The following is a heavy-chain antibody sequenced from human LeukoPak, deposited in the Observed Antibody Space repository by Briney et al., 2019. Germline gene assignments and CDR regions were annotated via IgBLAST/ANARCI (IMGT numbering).Heavy chain of an antibody. J-gene: IGHJ6*02. CDR3: ARGNLWSWSDV. CDR1: GYTFTSYD. V-gene: IGHV7-4-1*02. CDR2: INTNTGNP. D-gene: IGHD3-10*01. Sequence: ASVKVSCKASGYTFTSYDINWVRQAPGQGLEWMGWINTNTGNPTYAQGFTGRFVFSLDTSVSTAYLQISSLKAEDTAVYYCARGNLWSWSDVWGQGTTVTVSS.